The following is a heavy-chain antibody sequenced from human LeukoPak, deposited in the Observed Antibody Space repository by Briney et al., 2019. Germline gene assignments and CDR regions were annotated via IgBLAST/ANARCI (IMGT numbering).Heavy chain of an antibody. D-gene: IGHD3-3*01. CDR2: IRSKANNYAT. CDR1: GFTFSGST. Sequence: GGSLRLSCAASGFTFSGSTMHWVRQASGKGLEWVGRIRSKANNYATAYATSVKGRFTLSRDDSKNTAYLQMNSLKTEDTAVFYCARDQYDTWSRRGNFDSWGQGTLVIVSS. J-gene: IGHJ4*02. CDR3: ARDQYDTWSRRGNFDS. V-gene: IGHV3-73*01.